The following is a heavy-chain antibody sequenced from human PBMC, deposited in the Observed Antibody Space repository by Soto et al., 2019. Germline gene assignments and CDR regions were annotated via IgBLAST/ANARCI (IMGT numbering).Heavy chain of an antibody. Sequence: QTGGSLRLSCAASGFTFSSYEMNWVRQAPGKGLEWISYISNSGYTTYYADSVKGRFTISKDNAKNSLLLQMNSLRVEDTAVYFCARLRLAVPGTFEYWGHGTLVTVSS. CDR1: GFTFSSYE. CDR3: ARLRLAVPGTFEY. CDR2: ISNSGYTT. V-gene: IGHV3-48*03. J-gene: IGHJ4*01. D-gene: IGHD6-19*01.